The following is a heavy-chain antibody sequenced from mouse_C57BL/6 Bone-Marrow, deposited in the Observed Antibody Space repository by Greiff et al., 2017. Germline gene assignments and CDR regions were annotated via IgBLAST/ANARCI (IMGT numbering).Heavy chain of an antibody. J-gene: IGHJ4*01. D-gene: IGHD2-1*01. V-gene: IGHV5-15*01. Sequence: DVMLVESGGGLVQPGGSLKLSCAASGFTFSDYGMAWVRQAPRKGPEWVAFISNLEYSIYYADTVTGRFTISRENAKNTLYLEMSSLRSEDTAMYYCARGDGNYGYAMDYWGQGTSVTVSS. CDR2: ISNLEYSI. CDR3: ARGDGNYGYAMDY. CDR1: GFTFSDYG.